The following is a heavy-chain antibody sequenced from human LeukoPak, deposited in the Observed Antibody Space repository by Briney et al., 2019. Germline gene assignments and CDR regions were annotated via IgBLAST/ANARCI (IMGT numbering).Heavy chain of an antibody. Sequence: PGGSLRLSCVASGFTFSSYWMHWVRQAPGKGLVWVSRINSDGSSTSYADSVKGRFTISRDNAKNTLYLQMNSLRAEDTAIHYCARAYSSAWYVPGDYWGQGTLVTVSS. CDR2: INSDGSST. V-gene: IGHV3-74*01. J-gene: IGHJ4*02. D-gene: IGHD6-19*01. CDR1: GFTFSSYW. CDR3: ARAYSSAWYVPGDY.